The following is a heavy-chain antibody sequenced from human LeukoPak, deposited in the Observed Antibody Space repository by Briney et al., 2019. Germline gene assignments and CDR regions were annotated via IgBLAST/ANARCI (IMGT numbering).Heavy chain of an antibody. CDR2: ISTAGDP. D-gene: IGHD3-10*01. CDR3: ARGIRAGVWAFDI. CDR1: GFTVSNYD. J-gene: IGHJ3*02. V-gene: IGHV3-13*04. Sequence: PGGSLRLSCAASGFTVSNYDLHWVRQGTGKGLEWVSGISTAGDPYYPGSVKGRFTISRENAKKSLYLQMNSLRVGDTAVYYCARGIRAGVWAFDIWGQGTMVTVAS.